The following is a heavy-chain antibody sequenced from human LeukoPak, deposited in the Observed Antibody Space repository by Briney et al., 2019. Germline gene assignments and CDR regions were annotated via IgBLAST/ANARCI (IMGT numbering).Heavy chain of an antibody. CDR2: IYYSGST. CDR3: AREGYSGSYLYFDY. V-gene: IGHV4-59*01. Sequence: PSETLSLACTVSGGSISSYYWSWIRQPPGKGLEWIGYIYYSGSTNYNPSLKSRVTISVDTSKNQFSLKLSSVTAADTAVYYCAREGYSGSYLYFDYWGQGTLVTVSS. D-gene: IGHD1-26*01. CDR1: GGSISSYY. J-gene: IGHJ4*02.